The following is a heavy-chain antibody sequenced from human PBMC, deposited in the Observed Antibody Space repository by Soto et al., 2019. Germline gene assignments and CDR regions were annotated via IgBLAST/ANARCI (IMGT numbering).Heavy chain of an antibody. CDR3: AKSTGRGAAAVTALRY. CDR2: ISGSGGST. CDR1: GFTFSSYA. Sequence: GGSLRLSCAASGFTFSSYAMSWVRQAPGKGLEWVSAISGSGGSTYYADSVKGRFTISRDNSKNTLYLQMNSLRAEDTAVYYCAKSTGRGAAAVTALRYWGQGTLVTVSS. D-gene: IGHD6-13*01. J-gene: IGHJ4*02. V-gene: IGHV3-23*01.